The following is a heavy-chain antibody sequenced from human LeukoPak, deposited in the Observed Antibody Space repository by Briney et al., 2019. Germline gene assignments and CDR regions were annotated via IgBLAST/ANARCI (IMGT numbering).Heavy chain of an antibody. D-gene: IGHD6-13*01. CDR1: GFTFTDYW. J-gene: IGHJ4*01. CDR3: ARDGTAAGLYFDL. CDR2: IRQDGSEK. V-gene: IGHV3-7*01. Sequence: GGSLRLSCEVSGFTFTDYWMNWVRQAPGKGPEWVASIRQDGSEKTYVDSVKGRFTISRDNTKNSSSLQLNGLRAEDTAVYYCARDGTAAGLYFDLWGQGTLVTVSS.